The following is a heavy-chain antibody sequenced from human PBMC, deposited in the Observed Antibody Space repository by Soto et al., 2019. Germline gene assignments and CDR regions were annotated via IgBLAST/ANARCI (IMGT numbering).Heavy chain of an antibody. J-gene: IGHJ6*03. CDR2: ISWNSGSI. D-gene: IGHD5-18*01. CDR3: AKVGGALYGYGYYMDV. V-gene: IGHV3-9*01. CDR1: GFTFDDYA. Sequence: GGSLRLSCAASGFTFDDYAMHWVRQAPGKGLEWVSGISWNSGSIGYADSVKGRFTISRDNAKNSLYLQMNSLRAEDTALYYCAKVGGALYGYGYYMDVWGKGTTVTVSS.